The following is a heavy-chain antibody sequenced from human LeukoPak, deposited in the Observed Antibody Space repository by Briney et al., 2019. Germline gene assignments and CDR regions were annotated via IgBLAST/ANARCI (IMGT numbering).Heavy chain of an antibody. CDR3: ARVAGDYGDYEYYYYYGMDV. J-gene: IGHJ6*02. Sequence: ASVKVSCKASGYTFISYGISWVRQAPGQGLEWMGWTSGDNVNTYYAQKFLGRVTMTTDTSTTTAYMELRGLRSEDTAVYYCARVAGDYGDYEYYYYYGMDVWGQGTTVTVSS. D-gene: IGHD4-17*01. V-gene: IGHV1-18*01. CDR1: GYTFISYG. CDR2: TSGDNVNT.